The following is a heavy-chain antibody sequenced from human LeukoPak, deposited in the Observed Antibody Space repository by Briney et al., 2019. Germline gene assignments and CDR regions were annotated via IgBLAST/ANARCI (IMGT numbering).Heavy chain of an antibody. CDR1: GYTFTGYY. V-gene: IGHV1-2*04. CDR3: ASTVTIPYVYYYYMDV. Sequence: ASVKVSCKASGYTFTGYYMHWVRQAPGQGLEWMGWINPNSGGTNYAQKFQGWVTMTRDTSISTAYMELSRLRSDDTAVYYCASTVTIPYVYYYYMDVWGKGTTVTVSS. J-gene: IGHJ6*03. CDR2: INPNSGGT. D-gene: IGHD3-3*01.